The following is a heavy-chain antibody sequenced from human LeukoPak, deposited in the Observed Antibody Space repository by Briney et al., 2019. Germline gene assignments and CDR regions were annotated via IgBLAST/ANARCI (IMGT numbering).Heavy chain of an antibody. CDR1: VGSTSSAVSS. CDR3: ARDNYSYGLDY. J-gene: IGHJ4*02. D-gene: IGHD5-18*01. Sequence: SETLSLTCADPVGSTSSAVSSGSWIRQPPGECLGWIGYIYHSGSTYYNPSLKSRVTISVDRSKNQFSLKLSSVTAADTAVYYCARDNYSYGLDYWGQGTLVTVSS. V-gene: IGHV4-30-2*01. CDR2: IYHSGST.